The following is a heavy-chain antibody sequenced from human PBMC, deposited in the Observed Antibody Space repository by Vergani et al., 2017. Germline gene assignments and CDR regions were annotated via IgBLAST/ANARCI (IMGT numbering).Heavy chain of an antibody. CDR1: GYIFKNYY. CDR3: ARSMGYCTSGSCRPYYFDL. J-gene: IGHJ4*02. CDR2: VNFVTGAA. V-gene: IGHV1-46*02. D-gene: IGHD2-15*01. Sequence: QVQLVQSGAAVKKPGASAKVSCTASGYIFKNYYMHWLRLAPGQGFQWMGVVNFVTGAATSPQKFEGRITMTRDTSTATFYMDLSSLKYEDTAIYYCARSMGYCTSGSCRPYYFDLWVQGTLVTVSS.